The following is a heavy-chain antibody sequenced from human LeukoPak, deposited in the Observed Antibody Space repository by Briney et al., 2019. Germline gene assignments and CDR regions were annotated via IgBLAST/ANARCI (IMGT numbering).Heavy chain of an antibody. D-gene: IGHD4-17*01. CDR3: AREGLYGDPPLDY. V-gene: IGHV4-59*01. J-gene: IGHJ4*02. CDR1: GGSISSYY. CDR2: IYYSGST. Sequence: PSETLSLTCTVSGGSISSYYWSWIRQPPGKGLEWNGYIYYSGSTNYNPSLKSRVTISVDTSKNQFSLKLSSVTAADTAVYYCAREGLYGDPPLDYWGQGTLVTVSS.